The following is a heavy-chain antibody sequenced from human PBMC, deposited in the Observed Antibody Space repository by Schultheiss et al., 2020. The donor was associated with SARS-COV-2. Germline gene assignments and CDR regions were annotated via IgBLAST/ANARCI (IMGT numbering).Heavy chain of an antibody. CDR1: GGSISSGGYY. D-gene: IGHD6-13*01. J-gene: IGHJ6*02. Sequence: SETLSLTCTVSGGSISSGGYYWSWIRQPPGKGLEWIGYIYYSGSTNYNPSLKSRVTISVDTSKNQFSLKLSSVTAADTAVYYCAREGSSPSWYYGMDVWGQGTTVTVSS. V-gene: IGHV4-30-4*08. CDR3: AREGSSPSWYYGMDV. CDR2: IYYSGST.